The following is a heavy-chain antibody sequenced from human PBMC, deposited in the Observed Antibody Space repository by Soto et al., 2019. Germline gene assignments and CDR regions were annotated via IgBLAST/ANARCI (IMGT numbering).Heavy chain of an antibody. J-gene: IGHJ6*02. V-gene: IGHV3-33*08. D-gene: IGHD2-15*01. CDR2: IWYDGSNK. CDR1: GFTFNTYG. Sequence: QVQLVESGGGVVQPGGSLRLSCTTSGFTFNTYGMYWVRQAPGKGLEWVAIIWYDGSNKYYGDSVKGRFTTSRDNSKNTLYLQTNSLRAEDTALYYCARGDCTGAYCYSWPFNYGVDVWGQGTTVTVSS. CDR3: ARGDCTGAYCYSWPFNYGVDV.